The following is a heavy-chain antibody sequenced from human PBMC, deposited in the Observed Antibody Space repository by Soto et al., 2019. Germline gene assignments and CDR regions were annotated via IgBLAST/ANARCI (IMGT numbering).Heavy chain of an antibody. D-gene: IGHD6-13*01. Sequence: PGGSLRLSCAASGFTFSDYYMSWIRQAPGKGLERVSYISSSGSTIYYADSVKGRFTISRDNAKNSLYLQMNSLRAEDTAVYYCARGPSWQQLASTPGPLLPFNFDYWGQGTLVTVSS. CDR3: ARGPSWQQLASTPGPLLPFNFDY. CDR2: ISSSGSTI. J-gene: IGHJ4*02. V-gene: IGHV3-11*01. CDR1: GFTFSDYY.